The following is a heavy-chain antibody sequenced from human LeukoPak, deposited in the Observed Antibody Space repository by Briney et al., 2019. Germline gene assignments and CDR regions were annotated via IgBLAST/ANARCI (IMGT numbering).Heavy chain of an antibody. D-gene: IGHD3-10*01. J-gene: IGHJ5*02. CDR2: IYYSGTT. CDR3: ARQRITMVRGVIIRDHH. CDR1: GGSISSSSYY. Sequence: SETLSLTCIVSGGSISSSSYYWDWIRQPPGKGLEWVGTIYYSGTTYYNPSLKSRVTISVDTSKNQFSLKLSSVTAADTAVYYCARQRITMVRGVIIRDHHWGQGTLVTVSS. V-gene: IGHV4-39*01.